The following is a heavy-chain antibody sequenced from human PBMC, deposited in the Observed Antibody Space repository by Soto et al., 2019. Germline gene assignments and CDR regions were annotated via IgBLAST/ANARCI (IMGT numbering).Heavy chain of an antibody. CDR3: AREGGGCYFDY. D-gene: IGHD3-16*01. CDR1: GFTFSSYA. CDR2: ISSNGGST. J-gene: IGHJ4*02. V-gene: IGHV3-64*01. Sequence: GGSLRLSCAASGFTFSSYAMHWVRQAPGKGLEYVSAISSNGGSTYYANSVKGRFTISRDNSKNTLYLQMGSLRAEDMAVYYCAREGGGCYFDYWGQGTLVTVSS.